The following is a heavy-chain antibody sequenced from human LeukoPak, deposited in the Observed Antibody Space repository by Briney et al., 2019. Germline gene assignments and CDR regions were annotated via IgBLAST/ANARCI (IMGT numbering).Heavy chain of an antibody. Sequence: ASVKVSCKAYGYTFTSYGINWLRQAPGQGPEWMGWISAYNGNTKYAQNLQGRVTMTTDTSTSTAYMEPRSLRSDDTAVYYCSRDLPYSSSWESIDYWGQGTLVPVSS. CDR2: ISAYNGNT. CDR1: GYTFTSYG. CDR3: SRDLPYSSSWESIDY. D-gene: IGHD6-13*01. V-gene: IGHV1-18*01. J-gene: IGHJ4*02.